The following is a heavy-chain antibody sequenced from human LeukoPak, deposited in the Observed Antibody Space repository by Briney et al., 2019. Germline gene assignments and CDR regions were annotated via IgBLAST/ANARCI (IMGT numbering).Heavy chain of an antibody. CDR2: INTYNGDT. J-gene: IGHJ4*02. Sequence: GASVKVSCKASGYTFTSYGISWVRQAPGQGLEWMGWINTYNGDTKYAQKVQGRVTMTTDTSTSTAYMELRSLRSDDTAVYYCARADADYGSGYWGQGTLVTVSS. CDR3: ARADADYGSGY. D-gene: IGHD3-10*01. CDR1: GYTFTSYG. V-gene: IGHV1-18*01.